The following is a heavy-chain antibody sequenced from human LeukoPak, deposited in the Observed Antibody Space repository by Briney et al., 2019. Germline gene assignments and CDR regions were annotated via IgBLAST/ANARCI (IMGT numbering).Heavy chain of an antibody. D-gene: IGHD6-6*01. CDR3: ARGIAADYFDY. V-gene: IGHV1-46*01. CDR2: INPSGGST. CDR1: GYTFTSYY. J-gene: IGHJ4*02. Sequence: ASVKVSCKASGYTFTSYYMHWVRQAPGQGLEWMGIINPSGGSTSYAQRFQGRVTMTRDTSTSTAYMELSSLRSEDTAVYYCARGIAADYFDYWGQGTLVTVSS.